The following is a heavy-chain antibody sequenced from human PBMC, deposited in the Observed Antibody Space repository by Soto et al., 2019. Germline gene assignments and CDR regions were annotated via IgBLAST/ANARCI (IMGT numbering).Heavy chain of an antibody. V-gene: IGHV4-30-4*01. Sequence: QVQLQESGPGLVKPSQTLSLTCTVSGGSISTVDYWWSWIRQSPDMGLEWIGHIYDGGRTYNNPSLESRVTMSAGPSKSQLSRTLSSVSAADTAVYYCARGPSGDKVDSWGQGTLVTVSS. CDR2: IYDGGRT. J-gene: IGHJ4*02. D-gene: IGHD7-27*01. CDR3: ARGPSGDKVDS. CDR1: GGSISTVDYW.